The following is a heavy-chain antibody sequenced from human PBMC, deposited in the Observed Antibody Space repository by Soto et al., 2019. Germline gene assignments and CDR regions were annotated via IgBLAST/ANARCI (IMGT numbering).Heavy chain of an antibody. V-gene: IGHV3-30*18. CDR1: GFTFSNFG. CDR3: TKGSEVARQELDY. J-gene: IGHJ4*02. D-gene: IGHD3-3*01. Sequence: QVQLVESGGGVVQPGRSLRLSCAASGFTFSNFGMHWGRQAPGKGLEWVAAISADGSDKYFSDSVKGRFTISRDNSKNTLLLKMNSLRVEDMAVYYCTKGSEVARQELDYWGQGTLVTVSS. CDR2: ISADGSDK.